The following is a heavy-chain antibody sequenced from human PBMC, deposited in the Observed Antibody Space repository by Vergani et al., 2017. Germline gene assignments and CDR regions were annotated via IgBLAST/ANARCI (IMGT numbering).Heavy chain of an antibody. V-gene: IGHV3-21*01. Sequence: EVQLVESGGGLVKPGGSLRLSCAASGFTFSSYSMNWVRQAPGKGLEWVSSISSSSSYIYYADSVKGRFTISRDNAKNSLYLQMNSLRAEDTAVYYCARDHAATYYDXLTGYYRRSDAFDIWGQGTMVTVSS. CDR1: GFTFSSYS. CDR2: ISSSSSYI. CDR3: ARDHAATYYDXLTGYYRRSDAFDI. J-gene: IGHJ3*02. D-gene: IGHD3-9*01.